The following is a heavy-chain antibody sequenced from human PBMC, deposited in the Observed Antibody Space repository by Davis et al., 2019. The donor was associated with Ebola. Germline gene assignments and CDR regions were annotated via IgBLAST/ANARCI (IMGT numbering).Heavy chain of an antibody. Sequence: GESLKISCTGSGYSFTTYWIGWVRQMPGKGLEWMGIIYPGDSDTRYSPSFQGQVTLSADKSISTAYLQWSSLKASDTAMYYCATLRSAVTTDYFDFWGQGTLVTVSS. V-gene: IGHV5-51*01. CDR2: IYPGDSDT. CDR1: GYSFTTYW. J-gene: IGHJ4*02. D-gene: IGHD4-17*01. CDR3: ATLRSAVTTDYFDF.